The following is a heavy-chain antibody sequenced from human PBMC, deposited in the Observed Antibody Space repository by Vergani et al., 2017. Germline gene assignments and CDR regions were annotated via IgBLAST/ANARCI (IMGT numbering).Heavy chain of an antibody. V-gene: IGHV4-59*08. CDR2: IYYSVST. J-gene: IGHJ4*02. Sequence: QVQLQESGPGLVKPSETLSLTCTVSGGSISSYYWSWIRQPPGKGLEWIGYIYYSVSTNYNPSLKSRVTISVDTSKNQFSLKLSAVTAADTAVYYCAARGGVPAPFDYWGQGTLVTVSS. CDR3: AARGGVPAPFDY. CDR1: GGSISSYY. D-gene: IGHD2-2*01.